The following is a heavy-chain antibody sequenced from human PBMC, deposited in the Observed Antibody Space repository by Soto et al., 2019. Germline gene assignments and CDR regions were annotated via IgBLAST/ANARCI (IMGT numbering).Heavy chain of an antibody. D-gene: IGHD2-21*02. J-gene: IGHJ4*02. Sequence: QVPLVQSGAEEKKPGASVKVSCKASGYTFTSYAMHWVRQAPGQRLEWMGWINAGNGNTKYSQKFQGRVTITRETSARTAYMEPSSLRSEDTAVYYCARSIVVVTALDYWGQGTLVTVSS. CDR1: GYTFTSYA. CDR3: ARSIVVVTALDY. CDR2: INAGNGNT. V-gene: IGHV1-3*05.